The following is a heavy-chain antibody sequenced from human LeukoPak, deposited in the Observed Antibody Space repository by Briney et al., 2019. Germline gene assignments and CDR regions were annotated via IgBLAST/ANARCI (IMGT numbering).Heavy chain of an antibody. Sequence: SETLSLTCTVSGGSISSYYWSWIRQPPGKGLEWIGYIYYSGSTNYNPSLKSRVTISVDTSKNQFSLKLSSVTAADTAVYYCASTNYYDSSGYYGSYYYGMDVWGQGTTVTVSS. V-gene: IGHV4-59*01. CDR1: GGSISSYY. J-gene: IGHJ6*02. CDR3: ASTNYYDSSGYYGSYYYGMDV. D-gene: IGHD3-22*01. CDR2: IYYSGST.